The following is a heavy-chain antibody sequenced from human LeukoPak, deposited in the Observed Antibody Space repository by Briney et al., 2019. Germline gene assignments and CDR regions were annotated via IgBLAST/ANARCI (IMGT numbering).Heavy chain of an antibody. V-gene: IGHV4-30-4*01. Sequence: PSETLSLTCTVSGGSISSGDYYWSWIRQPPGKGLEWIGYIYYSGSTYYNPSLKSRVTISVDTSKNQFSLKLSSVTAADTAVYYCARAYDSSGYYLLGYWGQGTLVTVSS. J-gene: IGHJ4*02. D-gene: IGHD3-22*01. CDR2: IYYSGST. CDR1: GGSISSGDYY. CDR3: ARAYDSSGYYLLGY.